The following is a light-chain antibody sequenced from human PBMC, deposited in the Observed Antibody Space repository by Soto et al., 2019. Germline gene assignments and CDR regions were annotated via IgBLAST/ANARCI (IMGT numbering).Light chain of an antibody. Sequence: EMVLTQSPATMSLSPGDRATLSCRASQTVTSNFLAWYQQNPGQAPRLLIYDASRRATGIPDRFCGIGSGTDFTLTISRLEPEDFVVYYCQHYSSSLQTFGQGTRVEVK. CDR3: QHYSSSLQT. CDR2: DAS. V-gene: IGKV3-20*01. J-gene: IGKJ1*01. CDR1: QTVTSNF.